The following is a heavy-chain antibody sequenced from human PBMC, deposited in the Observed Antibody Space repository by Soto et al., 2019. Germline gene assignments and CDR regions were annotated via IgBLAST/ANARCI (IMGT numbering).Heavy chain of an antibody. Sequence: SETLSLTCAVYGGSFSGYFWNWIRQPPGKGLEWIGEISHSGSTNYNPSLKSRVTISLDTSKNQFSLKLSSVTAADTAVYYCARGWGRIFDYWGQGTLVTVSS. J-gene: IGHJ4*02. CDR3: ARGWGRIFDY. CDR1: GGSFSGYF. D-gene: IGHD7-27*01. V-gene: IGHV4-34*01. CDR2: ISHSGST.